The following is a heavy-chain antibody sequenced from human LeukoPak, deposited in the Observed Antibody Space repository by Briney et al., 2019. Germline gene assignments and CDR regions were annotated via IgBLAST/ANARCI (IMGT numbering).Heavy chain of an antibody. V-gene: IGHV1-46*01. CDR3: ARGSGGNFYWYFDL. Sequence: ASVKVSCKTSGYTFTGYYIHWVRQAPGQGLEWMGIINPSGGSTSYAQKFQGRVTMTRDMSTSTVYMELSSLRSEDTAVYYCARGSGGNFYWYFDLWGRGTLVTVSS. CDR1: GYTFTGYY. CDR2: INPSGGST. J-gene: IGHJ2*01. D-gene: IGHD4-23*01.